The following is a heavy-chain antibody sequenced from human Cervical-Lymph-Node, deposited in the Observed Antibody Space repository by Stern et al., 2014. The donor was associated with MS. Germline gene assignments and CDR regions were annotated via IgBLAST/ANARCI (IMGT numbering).Heavy chain of an antibody. J-gene: IGHJ4*02. CDR1: GFTFNDYY. V-gene: IGHV3-11*01. CDR2: ISGDGTTM. CDR3: ARHKHDDFWSGSDY. Sequence: VQLEESGGGLVKPGGSLRLSCAASGFTFNDYYMSWIRQAPGKGLEWISYISGDGTTMYYAGSARGRFTISRDNAKNSLSLQMNSLRAEDTAIYYCARHKHDDFWSGSDYWGQGTPVTVSS. D-gene: IGHD3-3*01.